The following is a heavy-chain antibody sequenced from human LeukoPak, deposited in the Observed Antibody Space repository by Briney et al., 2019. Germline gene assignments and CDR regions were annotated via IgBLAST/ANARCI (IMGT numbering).Heavy chain of an antibody. CDR2: INPSGGST. V-gene: IGHV1-46*01. CDR1: GGTFSSYA. Sequence: ASVKVSCKASGGTFSSYAISWVRQAPGQGLEWMGIINPSGGSTSYAQKFQGRVTMTRDTSTSTVYMELSSLRSEDTAVYYCATLTPFFDYWGQGTLVTVSS. J-gene: IGHJ4*02. CDR3: ATLTPFFDY.